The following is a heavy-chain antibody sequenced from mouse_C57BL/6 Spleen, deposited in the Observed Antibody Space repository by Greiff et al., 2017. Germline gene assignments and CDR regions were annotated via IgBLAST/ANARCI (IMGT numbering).Heavy chain of an antibody. D-gene: IGHD1-1*01. J-gene: IGHJ1*03. CDR1: GFSLTSYA. Sequence: VHLVESGPGLVAPSQSLSITCTVSGFSLTSYAISWVRQPPGKGLEWLGVIWTGGGTNYNSALKSRLSISKDNSKSQVFLKMNSLQTDDTARYYCARNYYGSSYDWYFDVWGTGTTVTVSS. CDR2: IWTGGGT. V-gene: IGHV2-9-1*01. CDR3: ARNYYGSSYDWYFDV.